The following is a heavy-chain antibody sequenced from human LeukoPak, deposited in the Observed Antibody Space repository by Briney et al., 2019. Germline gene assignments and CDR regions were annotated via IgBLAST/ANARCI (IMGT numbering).Heavy chain of an antibody. J-gene: IGHJ4*02. CDR1: GGSFSGYY. D-gene: IGHD6-13*01. Sequence: SETLSLTCAVYGGSFSGYYWSWIRQPPGKGLKWIGEINHSGSTNYNPSLKSRVTISLDTSKNQFSLKLTSVTAADTAVYYCAREGIAAAAIDYWGQGNLVTVSS. CDR3: AREGIAAAAIDY. V-gene: IGHV4-34*01. CDR2: INHSGST.